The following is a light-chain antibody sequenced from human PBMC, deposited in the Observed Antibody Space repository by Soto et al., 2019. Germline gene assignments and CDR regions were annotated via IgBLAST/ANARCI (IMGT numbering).Light chain of an antibody. V-gene: IGKV3-20*01. CDR1: QSVSSSY. CDR3: QLYGASPT. J-gene: IGKJ4*01. CDR2: GAS. Sequence: EIVLTQSPGTLSLSPGERATLSCRASQSVSSSYLAWYQQRPGQAPRLLIYGASSKATGIPDRFSGSGSGTGFTLTISRLEPEDFAVYYCQLYGASPTFGGGPRWIS.